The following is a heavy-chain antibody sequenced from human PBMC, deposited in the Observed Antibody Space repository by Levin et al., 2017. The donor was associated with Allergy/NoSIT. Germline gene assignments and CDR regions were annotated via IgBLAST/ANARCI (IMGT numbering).Heavy chain of an antibody. CDR2: IYTSGST. J-gene: IGHJ4*02. D-gene: IGHD6-6*01. CDR3: ARGWLSYSTSSFRHRDY. Sequence: ESLKISCTVSGGSISSSYWNWIRQPAGKGLEWIGRIYTSGSTNYNPSLKSRVTMSVDTSKNQFSLKLSSVTAADTAVYYCARGWLSYSTSSFRHRDYWGQGTLVTVSA. CDR1: GGSISSSY. V-gene: IGHV4-4*07.